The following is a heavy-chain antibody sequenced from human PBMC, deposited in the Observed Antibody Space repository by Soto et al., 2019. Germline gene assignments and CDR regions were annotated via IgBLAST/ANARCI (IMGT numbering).Heavy chain of an antibody. CDR1: GCSISSGGYY. CDR3: ASTYYNASSGPFDY. J-gene: IGHJ4*02. Sequence: SETLSLTCTVSGCSISSGGYYWSWIRKHPGKGLEWIGYIYYSGSTYYNPSLKSRVTISVDTSKNQFSLKLSSVTAADTVFYYCASTYYNASSGPFDYWGQGTLVTVS. D-gene: IGHD3-22*01. CDR2: IYYSGST. V-gene: IGHV4-31*03.